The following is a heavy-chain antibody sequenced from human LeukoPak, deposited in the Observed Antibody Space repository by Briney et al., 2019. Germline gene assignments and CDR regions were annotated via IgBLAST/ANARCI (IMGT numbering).Heavy chain of an antibody. V-gene: IGHV3-30-3*01. CDR3: ARDQAALHYFDY. J-gene: IGHJ4*02. D-gene: IGHD6-13*01. Sequence: GGSLRLSCAASGFPFSAYWVHWVRQAPGKGLEWVAVISYDGSNKYYADSVKGRFTISRDNSKNTLYLQMNSLRAEDTAVYYCARDQAALHYFDYWGQGTLVTVSS. CDR1: GFPFSAYW. CDR2: ISYDGSNK.